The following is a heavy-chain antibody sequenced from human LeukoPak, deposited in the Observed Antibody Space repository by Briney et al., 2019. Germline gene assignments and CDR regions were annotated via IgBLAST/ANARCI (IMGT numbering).Heavy chain of an antibody. J-gene: IGHJ5*02. CDR2: IKRDGSDK. V-gene: IGHV3-7*01. Sequence: PGGSLRLSCGASGFTFSTYWMSWVRQAPGKGLEWVANIKRDGSDKYYVDSVKGRFTISRDNAKNSLNLQMNSLRAEDTAVYYCARGEYMWFDPWGQGTLVTVSS. CDR3: ARGEYMWFDP. CDR1: GFTFSTYW. D-gene: IGHD2/OR15-2a*01.